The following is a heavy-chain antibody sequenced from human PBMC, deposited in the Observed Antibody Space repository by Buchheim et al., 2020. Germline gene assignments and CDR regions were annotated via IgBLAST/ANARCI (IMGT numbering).Heavy chain of an antibody. V-gene: IGHV3-30*18. CDR2: ISYQGSSE. CDR3: AKGIGSYMNYYYYYYMDV. Sequence: QVQLVESGGGVVQPGRSLRLSCAASNFTFSSYGMHWVRQAPGKGLEWVALISYQGSSEFYADSVKGRFTISRDSSKNTVYLQINSLRADDTAVYYCAKGIGSYMNYYYYYYMDVWGKGTT. CDR1: NFTFSSYG. D-gene: IGHD3-10*01. J-gene: IGHJ6*03.